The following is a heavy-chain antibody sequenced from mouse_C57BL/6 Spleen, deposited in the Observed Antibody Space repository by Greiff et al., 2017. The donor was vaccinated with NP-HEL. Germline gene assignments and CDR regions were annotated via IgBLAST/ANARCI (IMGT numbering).Heavy chain of an antibody. CDR3: AVYYDYPGDY. J-gene: IGHJ4*01. D-gene: IGHD2-4*01. CDR1: GYAFSSSW. Sequence: QVQLKQSGPELVKPGASVKISCKASGYAFSSSWMNWVKQRPGKGLEWIGRIYPGDGDTNYNGKFKGKATLTADKSSSTAYMQLSSLTSEDSAVYFCAVYYDYPGDYWGQGTSVTVSS. V-gene: IGHV1-82*01. CDR2: IYPGDGDT.